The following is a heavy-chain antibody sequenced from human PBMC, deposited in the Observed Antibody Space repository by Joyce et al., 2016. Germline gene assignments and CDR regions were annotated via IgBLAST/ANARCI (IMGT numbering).Heavy chain of an antibody. J-gene: IGHJ5*02. CDR2: IGLSTDVS. Sequence: EEQLVESGGGLVQPGGSLRLSCLASGFTFSDSSFNWVRQAPGKGSEWLSYIGLSTDVSCYADSVRGRFVVSRDNAKNSVYLQMNSLRAEDTAVYYGAKEGGGNDNWFDPWGQGTLVTVSS. D-gene: IGHD4-23*01. CDR3: AKEGGGNDNWFDP. CDR1: GFTFSDSS. V-gene: IGHV3-48*01.